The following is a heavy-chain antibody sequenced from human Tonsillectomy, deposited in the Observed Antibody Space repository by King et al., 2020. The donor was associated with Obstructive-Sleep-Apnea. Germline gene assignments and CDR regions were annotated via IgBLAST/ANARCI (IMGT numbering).Heavy chain of an antibody. V-gene: IGHV3-7*03. Sequence: VQLVESGGGLVQPGGSLRLSCAASGFTFSSYWMSWVRQAPGKGLEWVANIKQDGSEKYYVDSVEGRVTISKDNAKNSLYLQMNSLRAEDTAVYYCAGITMVRGVIGYWGQGTLVTVSS. D-gene: IGHD3-10*01. J-gene: IGHJ4*02. CDR2: IKQDGSEK. CDR1: GFTFSSYW. CDR3: AGITMVRGVIGY.